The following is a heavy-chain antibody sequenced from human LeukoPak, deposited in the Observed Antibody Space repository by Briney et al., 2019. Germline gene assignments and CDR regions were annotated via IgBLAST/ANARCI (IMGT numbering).Heavy chain of an antibody. CDR1: GYSISSGYY. Sequence: SETLSLTCTVSGYSISSGYYWGWIRQPPGKGLEWIGSIYHSGSTYYNPSLKSRVTISVDTSKNQFSLKLSSVTAADTAVYYCARDCRTWWSAYDSSGGGVDYWGQGTLVTVSS. CDR2: IYHSGST. J-gene: IGHJ4*02. D-gene: IGHD3-22*01. CDR3: ARDCRTWWSAYDSSGGGVDY. V-gene: IGHV4-38-2*02.